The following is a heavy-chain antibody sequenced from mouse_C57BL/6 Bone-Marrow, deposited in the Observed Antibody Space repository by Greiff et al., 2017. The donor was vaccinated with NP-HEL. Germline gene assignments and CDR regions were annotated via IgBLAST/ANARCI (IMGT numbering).Heavy chain of an antibody. J-gene: IGHJ1*03. D-gene: IGHD1-1*01. CDR1: GFSFNTYA. Sequence: EVMLVESGGGLVQPKGSLKLSCAASGFSFNTYAMNWVRQAPGKGLEWVARIRSKSNNYATYYADSVKDRFTISRDDSESMLYLQMNNLKTEDTAMYYCVRGDYGSSYGYFDVWGTGTTVTVSS. V-gene: IGHV10-1*01. CDR2: IRSKSNNYAT. CDR3: VRGDYGSSYGYFDV.